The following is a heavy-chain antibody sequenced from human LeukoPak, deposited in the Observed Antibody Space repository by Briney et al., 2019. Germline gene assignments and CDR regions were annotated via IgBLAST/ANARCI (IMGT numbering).Heavy chain of an antibody. CDR1: SGSISSYY. Sequence: SETLSLTCTVSSGSISSYYWSWIRQPPGKGLEWIGYIYYSGSTNYNPSLRSRVTISVDTSKNQFSLRLSSVTAADTAVYYCARGRRVPAAIYYYYYYMDVWGKGTTVTISS. J-gene: IGHJ6*03. CDR2: IYYSGST. V-gene: IGHV4-59*01. D-gene: IGHD2-2*01. CDR3: ARGRRVPAAIYYYYYYMDV.